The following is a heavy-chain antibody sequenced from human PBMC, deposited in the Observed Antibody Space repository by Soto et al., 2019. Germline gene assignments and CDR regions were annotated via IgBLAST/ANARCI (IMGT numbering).Heavy chain of an antibody. Sequence: QVQLVESGGGVVQPGRSLRLSCAASGFTFSSYGMHWVRQAPGKGLEWVAVISYDGSNKYYADSVKGRFTISRDNSKNTLYLQMNSLRAEDTAVYYCAKDPRRWYPTGEKYFQHWGQGTLVTVSS. CDR2: ISYDGSNK. CDR1: GFTFSSYG. V-gene: IGHV3-30*18. J-gene: IGHJ1*01. D-gene: IGHD2-15*01. CDR3: AKDPRRWYPTGEKYFQH.